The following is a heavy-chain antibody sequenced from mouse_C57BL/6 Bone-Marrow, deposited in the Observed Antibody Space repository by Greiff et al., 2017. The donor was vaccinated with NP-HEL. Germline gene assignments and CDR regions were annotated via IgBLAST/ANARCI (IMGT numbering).Heavy chain of an antibody. CDR1: GYTFTSYW. CDR2: IHPSDSDT. D-gene: IGHD1-1*01. Sequence: VQLQQPGAELVKPGATVKVSCKASGYTFTSYWMHWVKQRPGQGLEWIGRIHPSDSDTNYNQKFKGKATLTVDKSSSTAYMQLSSLTSEDSAVYYCAINTTVEDYFDYGGQGTTLTVSS. J-gene: IGHJ2*01. CDR3: AINTTVEDYFDY. V-gene: IGHV1-74*01.